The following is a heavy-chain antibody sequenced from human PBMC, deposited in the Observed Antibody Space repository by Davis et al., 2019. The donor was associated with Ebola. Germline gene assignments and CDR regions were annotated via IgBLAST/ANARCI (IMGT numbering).Heavy chain of an antibody. CDR3: ARPLRD. Sequence: SETLSLTCTVSGGSISSSSYSWAWLRQPPGKGLEWIGGIFYSGSAYYNPSLKSRLTISVDTSKNPLYLKLTSVTAADTAVYHCARPLRDWGQGTLVIVSS. CDR1: GGSISSSSYS. CDR2: IFYSGSA. V-gene: IGHV4-39*01. J-gene: IGHJ1*01.